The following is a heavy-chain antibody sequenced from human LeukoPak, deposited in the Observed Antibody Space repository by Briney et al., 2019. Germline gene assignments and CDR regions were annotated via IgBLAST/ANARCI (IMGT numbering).Heavy chain of an antibody. D-gene: IGHD1-7*01. CDR1: GYTFSGYY. CDR3: ARGFAEEGTTTGAFDI. V-gene: IGHV1-2*02. J-gene: IGHJ3*02. CDR2: INPNSGGT. Sequence: GASVKVSCKASGYTFSGYYVHWVRQAPGQGLEGMGWINPNSGGTNYAQKFQGRVTMTRDTSISTAYMELRRLGSDDTAVYYCARGFAEEGTTTGAFDIWGHGTMVTVSS.